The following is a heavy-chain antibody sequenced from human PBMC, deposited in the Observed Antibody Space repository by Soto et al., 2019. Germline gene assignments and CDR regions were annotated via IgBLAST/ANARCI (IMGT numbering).Heavy chain of an antibody. J-gene: IGHJ4*02. CDR2: ISWNSGSI. V-gene: IGHV3-9*01. D-gene: IGHD5-12*01. CDR3: AKDSGYGGSGRWFDY. Sequence: GGSLRLSCAASGFTFDDYAMHWVRQAPGKGLEWVSGISWNSGSIGYADSVKGRFTISRDNAKNSLYLQMNSLRAEDTALYYCAKDSGYGGSGRWFDYWGQGTLVTVSS. CDR1: GFTFDDYA.